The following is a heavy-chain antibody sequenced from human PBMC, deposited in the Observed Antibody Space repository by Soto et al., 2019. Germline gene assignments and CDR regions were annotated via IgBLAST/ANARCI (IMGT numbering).Heavy chain of an antibody. Sequence: SVKVSCKASGFTFTSSAVQWVRQARGQRLEWIGWIVVGSGNTNYAQKFQERVTITRDMSTSTAYMELSSLRSEDTAVYYCAAERRGSSSFFDYWGQGTLVTVSS. CDR3: AAERRGSSSFFDY. CDR1: GFTFTSSA. V-gene: IGHV1-58*01. CDR2: IVVGSGNT. J-gene: IGHJ4*02. D-gene: IGHD6-13*01.